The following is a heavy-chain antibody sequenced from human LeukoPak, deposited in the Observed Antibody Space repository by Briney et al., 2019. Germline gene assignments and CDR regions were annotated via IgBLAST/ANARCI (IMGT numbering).Heavy chain of an antibody. CDR2: MNPNSGNT. Sequence: GASVKVSCKASGFTFNAYNIHWVRQATGQGLEWMGWMNPNSGNTGYAQKFQGRVTITRNTSISTAYMELSSLRSEDTAVYYCARGGYSSSWYRGYYYYYYMDVWGKGTTVTVSS. CDR3: ARGGYSSSWYRGYYYYYYMDV. CDR1: GFTFNAYN. V-gene: IGHV1-8*03. D-gene: IGHD6-13*01. J-gene: IGHJ6*03.